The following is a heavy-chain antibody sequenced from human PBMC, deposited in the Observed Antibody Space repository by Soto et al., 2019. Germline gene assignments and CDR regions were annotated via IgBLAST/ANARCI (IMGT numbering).Heavy chain of an antibody. CDR1: GFIFSNAW. CDR3: TTDSALTKSLDY. CDR2: IKSKINGGTT. D-gene: IGHD2-8*01. V-gene: IGHV3-15*07. J-gene: IGHJ4*02. Sequence: GGSLRLSCAASGFIFSNAWINWVRQVPGKGLEWVGRIKSKINGGTTHYAAPVKGRFTISRDDSKSTLYLQMNGLKTDDTAVYYCTTDSALTKSLDYWGQGTLVTVSS.